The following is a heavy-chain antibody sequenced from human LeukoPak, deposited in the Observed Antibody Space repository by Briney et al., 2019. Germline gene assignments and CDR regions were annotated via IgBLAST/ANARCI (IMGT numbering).Heavy chain of an antibody. CDR1: GFTFSSYA. CDR3: AKDGRAVAAGWVDY. V-gene: IGHV3-23*01. J-gene: IGHJ4*02. CDR2: ISGSGGST. Sequence: GGSLRLSCAASGFTFSSYALSWVRQAPGKGLEWVSAISGSGGSTYYADSVKGRFTISRDNSKNTLYLQMNSLRAEDTAVYYCAKDGRAVAAGWVDYWGQGTLVTVSS. D-gene: IGHD6-19*01.